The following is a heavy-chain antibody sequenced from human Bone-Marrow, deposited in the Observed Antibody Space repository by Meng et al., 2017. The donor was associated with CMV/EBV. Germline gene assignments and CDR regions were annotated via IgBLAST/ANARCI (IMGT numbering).Heavy chain of an antibody. CDR3: ARCFNGRNWFDP. J-gene: IGHJ5*02. CDR1: GGSTSSYY. Sequence: SETLSLTCTVSGGSTSSYYWSWIRQPLGKGLEWIGYIYYSGSTNYNPSLKSRVTMSVDTSKNQFSLNLSSVTAADTAVYYCARCFNGRNWFDPWGQGTLVTVSS. V-gene: IGHV4-59*01. CDR2: IYYSGST.